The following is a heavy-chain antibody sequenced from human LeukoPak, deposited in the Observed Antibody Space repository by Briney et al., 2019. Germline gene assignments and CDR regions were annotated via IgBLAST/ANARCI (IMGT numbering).Heavy chain of an antibody. CDR2: IIPIFGTA. V-gene: IGHV1-69*05. CDR1: GGTFSSYA. CDR3: ARDGYSSSSRRGTNWFDP. Sequence: GASVKVSCKASGGTFSSYAISWVRQAPGQGLEWMGGIIPIFGTANYAQKFQGRVTITTDESTSTAYMELSSLRSEDTAVYYCARDGYSSSSRRGTNWFDPWGQGTLVTVSS. J-gene: IGHJ5*02. D-gene: IGHD6-6*01.